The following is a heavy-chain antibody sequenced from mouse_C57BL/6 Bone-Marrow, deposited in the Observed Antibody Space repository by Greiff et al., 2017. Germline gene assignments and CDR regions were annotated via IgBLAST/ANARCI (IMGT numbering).Heavy chain of an antibody. J-gene: IGHJ1*03. CDR1: GFTFSDYG. CDR2: ISNLAYSI. Sequence: EVQLVESGGGLVQPGGSLKLSCAASGFTFSDYGMAWVRQAPRKGPEWVAFISNLAYSIYYADTVTGRFTISRENAKNTLYLEISSLRSEDTAMYYCARRAYGSIWYFDVWGTGTTVTVSS. V-gene: IGHV5-15*01. CDR3: ARRAYGSIWYFDV. D-gene: IGHD1-1*01.